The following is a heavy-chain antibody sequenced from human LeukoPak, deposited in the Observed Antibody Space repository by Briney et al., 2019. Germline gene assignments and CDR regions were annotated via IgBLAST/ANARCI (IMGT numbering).Heavy chain of an antibody. CDR3: ARSGWYAYYFDY. D-gene: IGHD6-19*01. Sequence: GASVKVSCKASGCTFTGYYMHWVRQAPGQGLEWMGWINPNSGGTNYAQKFQGRVTMTRDTSISTAYMELSRLRPDDTAVYYCARSGWYAYYFDYWGQGTLVTVSS. V-gene: IGHV1-2*02. J-gene: IGHJ4*02. CDR2: INPNSGGT. CDR1: GCTFTGYY.